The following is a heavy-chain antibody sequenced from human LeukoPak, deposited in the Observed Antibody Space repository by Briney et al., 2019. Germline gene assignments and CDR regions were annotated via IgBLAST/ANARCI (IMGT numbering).Heavy chain of an antibody. CDR3: ARGLGMVGGVITFSGFDP. D-gene: IGHD3-10*01. V-gene: IGHV3-48*01. CDR2: ISSSSSTI. J-gene: IGHJ5*02. CDR1: GFTFSSYS. Sequence: GGSLRLSCAASGFTFSSYSMNWVRQAPGKGLEWVSYISSSSSTIYYADSVKGRFTISRDNAKNSLYLQMNSLRAEDTAVYYCARGLGMVGGVITFSGFDPWGQGTLVTVSS.